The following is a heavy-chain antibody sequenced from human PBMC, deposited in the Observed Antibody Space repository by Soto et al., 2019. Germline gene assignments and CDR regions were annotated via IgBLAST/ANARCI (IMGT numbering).Heavy chain of an antibody. Sequence: ASVKVSCKASGYTFTGYYMHWVRQAPGQGLEWMGWINPNSGGTNYAQKFQGWVTMTRDTSISTAYMELSRLRSGDTAVYYCAREGEARSGWYWSYWGQGTLVTVSS. CDR3: AREGEARSGWYWSY. V-gene: IGHV1-2*04. J-gene: IGHJ4*02. D-gene: IGHD6-19*01. CDR1: GYTFTGYY. CDR2: INPNSGGT.